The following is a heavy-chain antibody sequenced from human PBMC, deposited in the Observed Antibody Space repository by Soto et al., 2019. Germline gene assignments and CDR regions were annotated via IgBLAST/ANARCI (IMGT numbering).Heavy chain of an antibody. V-gene: IGHV3-74*01. D-gene: IGHD4-17*01. Sequence: EVQLVESGGGLVQPGGALRLSCAGSGFTFSNDWMHWVRQAPGKGLEWVSRIDHDGPTDYADSVRGRFTISRDNAENTLYLQMSGLRPAAKAVYNCVRDSHGGYRGQGTLVTVSS. J-gene: IGHJ4*02. CDR1: GFTFSNDW. CDR2: IDHDGPT. CDR3: VRDSHGGY.